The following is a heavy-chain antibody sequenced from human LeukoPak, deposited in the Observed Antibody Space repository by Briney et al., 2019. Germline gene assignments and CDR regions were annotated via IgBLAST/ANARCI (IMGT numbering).Heavy chain of an antibody. D-gene: IGHD1-26*01. J-gene: IGHJ4*02. V-gene: IGHV3-48*03. Sequence: GGSLRLSCAASGFTFSSYEMNWVRQAPGKGLEWVSYISSSVGTIYYADSVKGRFTFSSDNAKNSLYLQMNSLRADDTAVYYCARVSESYHDYWGQGTLVTVSS. CDR1: GFTFSSYE. CDR2: ISSSVGTI. CDR3: ARVSESYHDY.